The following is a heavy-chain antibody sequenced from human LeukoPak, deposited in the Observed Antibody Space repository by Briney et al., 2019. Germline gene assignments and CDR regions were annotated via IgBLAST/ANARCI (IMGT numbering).Heavy chain of an antibody. V-gene: IGHV1-2*06. D-gene: IGHD3-22*01. CDR3: ARFSPVDYYDSSGYYPYYYYYGMDV. CDR1: GYTFTGYY. J-gene: IGHJ6*02. CDR2: INPNSGGT. Sequence: ASVKVSCKASGYTFTGYYMHWVRQAPGQGLEWMGRINPNSGGTNYAQKFQGRVTMTRDTSISIAYMELSRLRSDDTAVYYCARFSPVDYYDSSGYYPYYYYYGMDVWGQGTTVTVSS.